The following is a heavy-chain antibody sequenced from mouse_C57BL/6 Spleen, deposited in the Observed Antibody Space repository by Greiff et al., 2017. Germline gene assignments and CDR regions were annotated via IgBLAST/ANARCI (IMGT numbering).Heavy chain of an antibody. CDR1: GYTFTDYY. D-gene: IGHD2-3*01. V-gene: IGHV1-26*01. J-gene: IGHJ3*01. CDR3: AREDGYFPGFAY. Sequence: VQLQQSGPELVKPGASVKISCKASGYTFTDYYMNWVKQSHGKSLEWIGDINPNNGGTSYNQKFKGKATLTVDKSSSTAYMELRSLTSEDSAVYYCAREDGYFPGFAYWGQGTLVTVSA. CDR2: INPNNGGT.